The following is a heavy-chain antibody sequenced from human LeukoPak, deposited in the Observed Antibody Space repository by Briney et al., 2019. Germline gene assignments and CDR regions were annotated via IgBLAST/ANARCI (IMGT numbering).Heavy chain of an antibody. CDR2: MNPNSGNS. Sequence: ASVKVSCKTSGYTFTSYDINWVRQATGQGLEWMGWMNPNSGNSAYAQKFQGRVTMTRNTSISTAYMELSSLRSEDTAVYYCARRPGTAMEYNWFDPWGQGTLVTVSS. CDR1: GYTFTSYD. J-gene: IGHJ5*02. V-gene: IGHV1-8*01. CDR3: ARRPGTAMEYNWFDP. D-gene: IGHD5-18*01.